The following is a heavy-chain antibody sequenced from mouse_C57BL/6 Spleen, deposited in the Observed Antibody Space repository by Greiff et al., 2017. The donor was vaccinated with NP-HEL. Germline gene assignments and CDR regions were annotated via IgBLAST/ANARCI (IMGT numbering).Heavy chain of an antibody. CDR3: ARRRVTTVVAD. Sequence: EVKLVESGGGLVKPGGSLKLSCAASGFTFSDYGMHWVRQAPEKGLEWVAYISSGSSTIYYADTVKGRFTISRDNAKNTLFLQMTSLRSEDTAMYYCARRRVTTVVADWGQGTLVTVSA. D-gene: IGHD1-1*01. J-gene: IGHJ3*01. CDR2: ISSGSSTI. CDR1: GFTFSDYG. V-gene: IGHV5-17*01.